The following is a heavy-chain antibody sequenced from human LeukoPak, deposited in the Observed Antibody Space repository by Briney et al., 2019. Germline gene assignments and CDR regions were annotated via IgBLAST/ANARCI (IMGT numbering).Heavy chain of an antibody. CDR3: ARRRGSSSSSNWFDP. V-gene: IGHV4-39*01. CDR1: GGSISSSSYY. Sequence: KPSETLSLTCTVSGGSISSSSYYWGWIRQPPGKGLEWIGSIYYSGSTYYNPSLKSRVTISVDTSKNQFSLKLSSVTAADTAVYYCARRRGSSSSSNWFDPWGQGTLVTVSS. CDR2: IYYSGST. J-gene: IGHJ5*02. D-gene: IGHD6-6*01.